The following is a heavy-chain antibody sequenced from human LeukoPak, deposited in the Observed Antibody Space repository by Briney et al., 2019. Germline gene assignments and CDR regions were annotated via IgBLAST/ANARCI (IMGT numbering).Heavy chain of an antibody. D-gene: IGHD6-13*01. J-gene: IGHJ6*03. Sequence: PSETLSLTCAVYGGSFSGYYWSWIRQPPGKGLEWIGEINHSGSTNYNPSLKSRVTISVDTSKNQFSLKLSSVTAADTAVYYCARLVQALYYYYYYMDVWGTGTTVTVSS. V-gene: IGHV4-34*01. CDR3: ARLVQALYYYYYYMDV. CDR1: GGSFSGYY. CDR2: INHSGST.